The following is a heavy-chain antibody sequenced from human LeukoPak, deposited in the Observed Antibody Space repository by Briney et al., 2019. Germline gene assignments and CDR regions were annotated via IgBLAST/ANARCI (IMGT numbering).Heavy chain of an antibody. V-gene: IGHV3-53*01. J-gene: IGHJ4*02. CDR2: IYSGGTT. CDR1: GFTVSSNY. Sequence: GGSLRLSCAATGFTVSSNYMSLVRQAPRPGLEWVSIIYSGGTTYYTDSVKGRFTISRDNSKNTLYLQMNSLRAEDTAMYYCAGSTVITSFDYWGQGTLVTVSS. D-gene: IGHD4-11*01. CDR3: AGSTVITSFDY.